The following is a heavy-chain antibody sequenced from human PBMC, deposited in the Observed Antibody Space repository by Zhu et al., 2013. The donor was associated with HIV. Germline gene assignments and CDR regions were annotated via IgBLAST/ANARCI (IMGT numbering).Heavy chain of an antibody. CDR3: ARVGDPRYGGSNPFDF. Sequence: QVQLQQWGAGLLKPSETLSLSCAVYGESFSGYYWSWIRQPPGKGLEWIGEINHSGSTNYNPSLKSRVTISVDTSKNQFSLKLNSVTAADTAVYYCARVGDPRYGGSNPFDFWGQGTLVTVSS. CDR1: GESFSGYY. V-gene: IGHV4-34*01. D-gene: IGHD5-12*01. CDR2: INHSGST. J-gene: IGHJ4*02.